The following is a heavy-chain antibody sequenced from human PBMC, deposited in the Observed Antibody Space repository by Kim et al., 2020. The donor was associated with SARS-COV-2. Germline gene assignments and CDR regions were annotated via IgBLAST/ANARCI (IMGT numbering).Heavy chain of an antibody. Sequence: DSVKGRFNISRDNAKNSLYLQMNSLRAEDTAVYYCARDLYYYDSSGYPNYWGQGTLVTVSS. J-gene: IGHJ4*02. V-gene: IGHV3-11*06. CDR3: ARDLYYYDSSGYPNY. D-gene: IGHD3-22*01.